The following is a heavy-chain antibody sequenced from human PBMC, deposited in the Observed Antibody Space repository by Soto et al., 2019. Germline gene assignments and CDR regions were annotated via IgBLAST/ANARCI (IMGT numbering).Heavy chain of an antibody. V-gene: IGHV1-24*01. CDR3: ATGGGYCSSTSCYTKGMDV. J-gene: IGHJ6*02. CDR1: GYTLTELS. CDR2: FDPEDGGT. Sequence: ASVKVSCKVSGYTLTELSMHWVRQAPGKGLEWMGGFDPEDGGTIYAQKFQGRVTMTEDTSTDTAYMELSSLRSEDTAVYYCATGGGYCSSTSCYTKGMDVWGQGTTVTVSS. D-gene: IGHD2-2*02.